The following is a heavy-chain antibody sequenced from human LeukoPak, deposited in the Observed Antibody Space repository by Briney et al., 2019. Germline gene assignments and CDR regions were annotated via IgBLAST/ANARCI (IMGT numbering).Heavy chain of an antibody. J-gene: IGHJ3*02. CDR1: GVSISAFY. D-gene: IGHD3-9*01. CDR3: ARCPTDDFLTDSPGRVFDI. Sequence: SETLSLTCTVSGVSISAFYWSWIRQPPGKGLEWIGYIYYSGTTNYNPSLKSRVTISVDTSKKQFSLQLSSVTAADTAVYYCARCPTDDFLTDSPGRVFDIWGQGTLVTVSS. CDR2: IYYSGTT. V-gene: IGHV4-59*01.